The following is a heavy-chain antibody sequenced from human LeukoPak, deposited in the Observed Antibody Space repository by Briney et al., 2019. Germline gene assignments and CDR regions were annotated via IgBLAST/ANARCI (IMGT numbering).Heavy chain of an antibody. D-gene: IGHD3-9*01. CDR3: ARPVLRYFDWQGGWYDY. V-gene: IGHV1-2*02. CDR1: GYTFTGYY. CDR2: INPNSGGT. Sequence: ASVKVSCKASGYTFTGYYMHWVRQAPGQGLEWMGWINPNSGGTNYAQKFQGRVTMTRDTSISTAYMELSRLRSDDTAVYYCARPVLRYFDWQGGWYDYWGQGTLVTVSS. J-gene: IGHJ4*02.